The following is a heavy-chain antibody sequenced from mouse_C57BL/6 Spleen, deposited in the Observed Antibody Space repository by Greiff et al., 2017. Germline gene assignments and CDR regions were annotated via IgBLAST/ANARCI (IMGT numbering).Heavy chain of an antibody. Sequence: EVQLVESGPGLVKPSQSLSLTCSVTGYYITSGYYWYWIRQFPGNKLERMGYIRYDGSNNYNPSLKNQISITRDTSTNQFFLKLNSVTTEDTATYCCARAYYDYGLDYWGQGTTLTVTS. J-gene: IGHJ2*01. CDR3: ARAYYDYGLDY. CDR1: GYYITSGYY. CDR2: IRYDGSN. V-gene: IGHV3-6*01. D-gene: IGHD2-4*01.